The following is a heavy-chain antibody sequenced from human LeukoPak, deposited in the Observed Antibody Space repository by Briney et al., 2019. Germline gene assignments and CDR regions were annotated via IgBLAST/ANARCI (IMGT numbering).Heavy chain of an antibody. Sequence: SETLSLTCSVSGVSIGTYYWGSVRQPPGKGLEWIGYINYRGTTSYNPSLKSRVTISVDTSKNQFFLNLMSATAADTAVYYCARLEDYVLEYWGLGTLVTVSS. D-gene: IGHD4-17*01. J-gene: IGHJ4*02. CDR2: INYRGTT. CDR1: GVSIGTYY. V-gene: IGHV4-59*08. CDR3: ARLEDYVLEY.